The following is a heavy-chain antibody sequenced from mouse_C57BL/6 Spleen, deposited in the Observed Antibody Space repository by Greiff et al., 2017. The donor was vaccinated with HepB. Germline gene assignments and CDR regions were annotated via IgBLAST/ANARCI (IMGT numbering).Heavy chain of an antibody. Sequence: VQLQQSGPELVKPGASVKISCKASGYAFSSSWMNWVKQRPGKGLEWIGRIYPGDGDTNYNGKFKGKATLTADKSSSTAYMQLSSLTSEDSAVYFCAREMVTTGTYWGQGTLVTVSA. D-gene: IGHD2-2*01. CDR3: AREMVTTGTY. CDR2: IYPGDGDT. J-gene: IGHJ3*01. CDR1: GYAFSSSW. V-gene: IGHV1-82*01.